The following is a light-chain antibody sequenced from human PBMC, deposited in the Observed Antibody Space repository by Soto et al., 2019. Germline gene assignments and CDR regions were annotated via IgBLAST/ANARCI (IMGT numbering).Light chain of an antibody. CDR3: CSYAGSYPWV. V-gene: IGLV2-11*01. CDR1: SSDVGGYIF. CDR2: DVS. J-gene: IGLJ3*02. Sequence: QSALTQPRSVSGSPGQSVTISCTGTSSDVGGYIFVSWYQQRPGNAPKVIIFDVSERPSGVPDRFSGSKSGNTASLTISGLQAEDEADYYCCSYAGSYPWVFGGGTKVTVL.